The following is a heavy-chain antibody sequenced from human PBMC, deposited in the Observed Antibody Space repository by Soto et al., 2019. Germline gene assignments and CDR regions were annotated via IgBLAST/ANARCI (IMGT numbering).Heavy chain of an antibody. J-gene: IGHJ3*02. CDR2: IKSKAYGETT. CDR3: TSCRGYCTGLVAFDI. CDR1: GFTFSNGW. V-gene: IGHV3-15*01. Sequence: GGSLRLSCVASGFTFSNGWMNWVRQAPGKGLEWIGRIKSKAYGETTDYVAPMKGRFTISRDDSKDTVYLQMNSLKTEDTAVYYCTSCRGYCTGLVAFDIWGQGTKVTVSS. D-gene: IGHD2-8*02.